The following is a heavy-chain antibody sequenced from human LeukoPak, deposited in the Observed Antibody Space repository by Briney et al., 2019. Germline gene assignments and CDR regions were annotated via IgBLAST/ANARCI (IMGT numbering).Heavy chain of an antibody. J-gene: IGHJ5*02. CDR1: GASISSYSC. V-gene: IGHV4-4*07. Sequence: SETLSLTCAVSGASISSYSCWSWIRQPAGKGLEWIGRVFTSGSTDYNPSPKSRVTMSLDTSKNQFSLKLRSVTAADTAVYYCVGDDTGFDPWGQGTLVTVSS. CDR3: VGDDTGFDP. CDR2: VFTSGST.